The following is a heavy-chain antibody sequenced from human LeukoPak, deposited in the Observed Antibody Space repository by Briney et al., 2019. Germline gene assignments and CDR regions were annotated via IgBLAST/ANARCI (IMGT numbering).Heavy chain of an antibody. CDR3: ARLHDSLIGYRHGKKAYFDY. D-gene: IGHD3-9*01. V-gene: IGHV1-18*01. Sequence: ASVKVSCKASGYMFSTYGLIWVRQAPGQGLEWMGWINGYNGNTKYEDKFQGRVTVTTDTSTSTVYMEMRSLRSDDTAVYYCARLHDSLIGYRHGKKAYFDYWGQGTLVTVSS. CDR1: GYMFSTYG. CDR2: INGYNGNT. J-gene: IGHJ4*02.